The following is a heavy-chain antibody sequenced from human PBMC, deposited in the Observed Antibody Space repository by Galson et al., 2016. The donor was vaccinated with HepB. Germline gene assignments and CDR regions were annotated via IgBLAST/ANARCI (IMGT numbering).Heavy chain of an antibody. D-gene: IGHD4-23*01. V-gene: IGHV5-51*01. Sequence: QSGAEVKKPGESLKISCKGSGYSFTTYWIGWVRQMPGKGLEWMGIIYPGDSDIRYSPSFQGQVTISADKSISTAYLQWSSLKASDTAMYYCASSRSTAVTVLDYWGQGTLVTVSS. CDR2: IYPGDSDI. CDR1: GYSFTTYW. CDR3: ASSRSTAVTVLDY. J-gene: IGHJ4*02.